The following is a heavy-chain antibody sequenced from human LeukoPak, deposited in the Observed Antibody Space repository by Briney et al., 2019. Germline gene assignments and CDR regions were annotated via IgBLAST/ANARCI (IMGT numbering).Heavy chain of an antibody. CDR1: GFTFSGHY. CDR3: ARDLDTISK. CDR2: SRNKANSYTT. J-gene: IGHJ4*02. D-gene: IGHD3-9*01. V-gene: IGHV3-72*01. Sequence: PGGSLRLSCAAPGFTFSGHYMDWVRQAPGKGLEWVGRSRNKANSYTTEYAASVKGRFIISRDDSKNSLYLQMNSLKTEDTAVYYCARDLDTISKWGQGTLVTVSS.